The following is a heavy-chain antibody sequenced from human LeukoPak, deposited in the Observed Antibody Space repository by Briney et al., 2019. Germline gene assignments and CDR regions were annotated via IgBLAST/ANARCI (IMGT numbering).Heavy chain of an antibody. V-gene: IGHV3-64*01. J-gene: IGHJ4*02. CDR1: GFSFSSYS. D-gene: IGHD6-13*01. Sequence: GGSLRLSCAASGFSFSSYSMHWVRQAPGKGLESVSAISGNGGITYYANSVKGRFTISRDNSKNTLYLQMGSLRAEDMAEYYCAREGQPGTLDYWGQGTLVTVSS. CDR2: ISGNGGIT. CDR3: AREGQPGTLDY.